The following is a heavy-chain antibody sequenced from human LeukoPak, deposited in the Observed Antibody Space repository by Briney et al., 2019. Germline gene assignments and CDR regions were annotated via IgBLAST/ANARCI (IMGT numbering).Heavy chain of an antibody. V-gene: IGHV3-73*01. D-gene: IGHD3-22*01. CDR1: GFTFSGSA. J-gene: IGHJ4*02. CDR3: TRPHYDSSGYYYAFDY. Sequence: GGSLRLSCAASGFTFSGSAMHWVRQASGKGLEWVGRIRSKANSYATAYAASVKGWFTTSRDDSKNTAYLQMNSLKTEDTAVYYCTRPHYDSSGYYYAFDYWGQGTLVTVSS. CDR2: IRSKANSYAT.